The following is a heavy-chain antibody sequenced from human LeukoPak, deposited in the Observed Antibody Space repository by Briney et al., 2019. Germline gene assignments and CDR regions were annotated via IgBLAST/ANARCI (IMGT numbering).Heavy chain of an antibody. CDR3: ARAGAASMVRGVIDY. CDR2: IYYSGST. J-gene: IGHJ4*02. Sequence: SETLSLTCTVSGGSISSYYWSWIRQPPGKGLEWIGYIYYSGSTNYNPSLKSRVTISVDTSKNQFSLKLSSVTAADTAVYYCARAGAASMVRGVIDYWGQGTLVTVSS. CDR1: GGSISSYY. D-gene: IGHD3-10*01. V-gene: IGHV4-59*01.